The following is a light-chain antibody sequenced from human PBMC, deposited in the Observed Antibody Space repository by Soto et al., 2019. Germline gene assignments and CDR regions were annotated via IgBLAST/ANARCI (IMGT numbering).Light chain of an antibody. CDR1: SSNIGSNT. CDR3: ATWDDSLDGDV. V-gene: IGLV1-44*01. CDR2: SHN. Sequence: QSVLTQPPSASGTPGQRVIISCSGSSSNIGSNTVNWYQQLPGTAPKLLIYSHNQRPSGVPDRFSGSQSGTSASLAISRLQSEDEADYYWATWDDSLDGDVFGTGTK. J-gene: IGLJ1*01.